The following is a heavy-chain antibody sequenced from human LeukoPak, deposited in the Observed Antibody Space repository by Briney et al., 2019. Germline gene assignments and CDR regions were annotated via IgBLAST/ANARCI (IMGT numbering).Heavy chain of an antibody. J-gene: IGHJ4*02. V-gene: IGHV4-39*01. CDR3: ARLDEWEPGDY. D-gene: IGHD1-26*01. Sequence: PSETLSLTCTVSGGSISSSSYYWGWIRQPPGKGLEWIGSIYYSGSTYYNPSLKSRVTISVDTSKNQFSLKLSSVTAADTAVYYCARLDEWEPGDYWGQGTLVTVSS. CDR1: GGSISSSSYY. CDR2: IYYSGST.